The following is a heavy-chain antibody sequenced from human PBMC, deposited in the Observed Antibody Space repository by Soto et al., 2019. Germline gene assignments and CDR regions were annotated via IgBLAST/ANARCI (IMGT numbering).Heavy chain of an antibody. D-gene: IGHD2-15*01. Sequence: QVQLVQSGAEVKKPGSSVKVSCKASGGTFSSYAISWVRQAPGQGLEWMGGIIPIFGTADYAQKFQGRITITADEYTSTAYMELRSLRSEDTAVYYCASVETQRYYYGIDVWGQGATVTVA. CDR1: GGTFSSYA. CDR3: ASVETQRYYYGIDV. J-gene: IGHJ6*02. V-gene: IGHV1-69*12. CDR2: IIPIFGTA.